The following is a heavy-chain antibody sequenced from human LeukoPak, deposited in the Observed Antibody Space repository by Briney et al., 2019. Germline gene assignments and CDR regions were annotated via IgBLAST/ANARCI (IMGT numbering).Heavy chain of an antibody. CDR2: ISSSGSTI. D-gene: IGHD3-9*01. CDR1: GFTFSDYY. CDR3: ARDPSFDILTGYDY. J-gene: IGHJ4*02. Sequence: VGSLRLSCAASGFTFSDYYMSWIRQAPGKGLEWVSYISSSGSTIYYADSVKGRFTISRDNPKNSLYLQMNSLRAEDTAVYYCARDPSFDILTGYDYWGQGTLVTVSS. V-gene: IGHV3-11*04.